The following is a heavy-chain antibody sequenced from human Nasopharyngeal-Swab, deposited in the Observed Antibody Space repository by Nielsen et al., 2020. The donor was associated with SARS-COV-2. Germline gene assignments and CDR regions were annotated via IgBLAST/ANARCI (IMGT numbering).Heavy chain of an antibody. V-gene: IGHV3-11*06. CDR2: ISSSGTYT. CDR3: ARLRATYYDTLSPYYMDV. Sequence: WIRQPPGKGLEWVAYISSSGTYTNYADSVKGRFTISRDNAKNSLYLQMNSLRAEDTAVYYCARLRATYYDTLSPYYMDVWGKGTTVTVSS. D-gene: IGHD3-9*01. J-gene: IGHJ6*03.